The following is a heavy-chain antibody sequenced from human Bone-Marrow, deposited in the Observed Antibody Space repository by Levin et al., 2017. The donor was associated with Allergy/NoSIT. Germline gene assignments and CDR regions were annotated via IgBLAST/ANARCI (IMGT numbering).Heavy chain of an antibody. CDR2: ITSSSTYI. D-gene: IGHD4-17*01. J-gene: IGHJ4*02. V-gene: IGHV3-21*01. CDR1: GFTLFDYS. Sequence: GESLKISCAASGFTLFDYSMNWIRQAPGMGLEWVSSITSSSTYIYYADSVKGRFTISRDNANNTLYLQMNSLRAEDTAVYYCATTTGDYFDFWGQGTLVTVSS. CDR3: ATTTGDYFDF.